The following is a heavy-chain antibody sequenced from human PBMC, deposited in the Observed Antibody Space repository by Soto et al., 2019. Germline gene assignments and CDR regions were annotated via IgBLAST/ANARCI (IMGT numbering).Heavy chain of an antibody. V-gene: IGHV4-59*01. J-gene: IGHJ3*02. CDR2: IYYSGST. D-gene: IGHD2-15*01. CDR1: GGSISSYY. CDR3: ARLYCSGGSCSSRDAFDI. Sequence: SETLSLTCTVSGGSISSYYWSWIRQPPGKGLEWIGYIYYSGSTNYNPSLKSRVTISVDTSKNQFSLKLSSVTAADTAVYYCARLYCSGGSCSSRDAFDIWGQGTMVTVSS.